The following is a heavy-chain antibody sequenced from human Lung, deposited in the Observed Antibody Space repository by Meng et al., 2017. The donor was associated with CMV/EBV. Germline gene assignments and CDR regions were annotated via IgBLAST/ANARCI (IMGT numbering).Heavy chain of an antibody. D-gene: IGHD3-22*01. J-gene: IGHJ4*02. CDR3: ARERADYYDTKQTRDY. V-gene: IGHV3-11*01. Sequence: GGSLRLXXAASGFTFSDYYMSWIRQAPGKGLEWVSYISSSGTTIYYADSVKGRFTISRDNAKNSLYLQMNSLRDEDTAVYYCARERADYYDTKQTRDYWGLGTXVTVSS. CDR1: GFTFSDYY. CDR2: ISSSGTTI.